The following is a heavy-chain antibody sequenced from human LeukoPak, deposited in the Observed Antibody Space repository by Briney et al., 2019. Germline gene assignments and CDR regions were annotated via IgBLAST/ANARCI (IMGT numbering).Heavy chain of an antibody. J-gene: IGHJ4*02. CDR3: ARANVLTGYYILDH. D-gene: IGHD3-9*01. V-gene: IGHV1-2*02. CDR1: GYTFTSYG. CDR2: VNPKNGAT. Sequence: ASVKVSCKASGYTFTSYGISWVRQAPGQGLEWMGYVNPKNGATDYAQKFQGRVTMTRDTSISTAYMELSRLRSDDTAVYYCARANVLTGYYILDHWGQGTLVTVSS.